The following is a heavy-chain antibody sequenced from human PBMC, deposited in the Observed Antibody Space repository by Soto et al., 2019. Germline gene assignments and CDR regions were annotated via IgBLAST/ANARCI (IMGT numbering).Heavy chain of an antibody. CDR3: ARVDCSSTSCYPFNWFDP. D-gene: IGHD2-2*01. CDR2: IYYSGST. V-gene: IGHV4-61*08. Sequence: GCHRSWKQKPPGKGLEWIGYIYYSGSTNYNPSLKSRVTISVDTSKNQFSLKLSSVTAADTAVYYCARVDCSSTSCYPFNWFDPWGQGTLVTVSS. J-gene: IGHJ5*02. CDR1: GCH.